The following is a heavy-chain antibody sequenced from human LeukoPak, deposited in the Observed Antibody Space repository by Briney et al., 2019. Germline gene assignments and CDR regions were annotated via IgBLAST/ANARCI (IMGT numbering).Heavy chain of an antibody. CDR2: ISSSGSTI. CDR3: ARDFLFRPVVVSHLRYYYMDV. V-gene: IGHV3-11*01. D-gene: IGHD2/OR15-2a*01. Sequence: GGSLRLSCAASGFTFSDYYMSWIRQAPGKGLEWVSYISSSGSTIYYADSVKGRFTISRDNAKNSLYLQMNSLRAEDTAVYYCARDFLFRPVVVSHLRYYYMDVWGKGTTVTVSS. CDR1: GFTFSDYY. J-gene: IGHJ6*03.